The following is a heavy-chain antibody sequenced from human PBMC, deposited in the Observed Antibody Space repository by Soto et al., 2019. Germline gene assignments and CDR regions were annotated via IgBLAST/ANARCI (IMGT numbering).Heavy chain of an antibody. Sequence: GESLKISCKGSGYSFTSYWIGWVRQMPGKGLEWMGIIYPGDSDTRYSPSFQGQVTISADKSISTAYLQWSSLKASDTAMYYCARQDYSNYDYYYMDVWGKGTKVTAP. J-gene: IGHJ6*03. CDR2: IYPGDSDT. V-gene: IGHV5-51*01. D-gene: IGHD4-4*01. CDR3: ARQDYSNYDYYYMDV. CDR1: GYSFTSYW.